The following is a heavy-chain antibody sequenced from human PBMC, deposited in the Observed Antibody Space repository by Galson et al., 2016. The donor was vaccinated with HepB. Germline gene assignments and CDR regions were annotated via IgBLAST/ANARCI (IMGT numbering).Heavy chain of an antibody. J-gene: IGHJ5*02. CDR1: GFTFSSYG. CDR3: ARDLSYGSNWFDP. CDR2: IQVDGSKK. V-gene: IGHV3-33*01. D-gene: IGHD3-16*02. Sequence: SLRLSCAASGFTFSSYGMHWVRQAPGKGLEWVAAIQVDGSKKYYGDSVKGRFTISRDDSKNTVYLQMSSLRAEDTAIYFCARDLSYGSNWFDPRGQGTLVTVSS.